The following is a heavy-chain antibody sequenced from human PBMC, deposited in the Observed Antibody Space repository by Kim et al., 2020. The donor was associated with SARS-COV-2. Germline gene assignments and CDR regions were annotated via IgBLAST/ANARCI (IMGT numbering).Heavy chain of an antibody. CDR2: SYYSGST. CDR1: GCSISSGSYY. J-gene: IGHJ5*02. Sequence: SETLSLTCTVSGCSISSGSYYWGWIRQPPGKGLEWIGSSYYSGSTYYNPSLKSRVTISVDTSTNQFSLKLSSVPAADTTVYYCSRHDGSGYYGNWFDP. V-gene: IGHV4-39*01. CDR3: SRHDGSGYYGNWFDP. D-gene: IGHD5-12*01.